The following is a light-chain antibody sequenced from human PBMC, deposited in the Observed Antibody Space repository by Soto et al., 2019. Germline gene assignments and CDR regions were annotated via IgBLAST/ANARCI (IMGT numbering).Light chain of an antibody. Sequence: EMVLTQSPGTLSLSPGERATLSCRASQSVSSSYLAWYQQKPGQAPRLLIYGASSMATGVPDRFSGSGSGTDFTLTISRLEPEDFAVYYCQQYGGSPQTFGHGTRLEIK. CDR1: QSVSSSY. V-gene: IGKV3-20*01. J-gene: IGKJ5*01. CDR2: GAS. CDR3: QQYGGSPQT.